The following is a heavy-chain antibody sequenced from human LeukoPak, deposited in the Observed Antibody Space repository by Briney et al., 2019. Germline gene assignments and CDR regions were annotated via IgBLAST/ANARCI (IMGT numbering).Heavy chain of an antibody. CDR1: GGSFSGYY. D-gene: IGHD4-17*01. V-gene: IGHV4-34*01. J-gene: IGHJ5*02. Sequence: PSETLSLTCAVYGGSFSGYYWSWIRQPPGKGLEWIGEINHSGSTNYNPSLKSRVTISVDTSKNQFSLKLSSVTAADTAVYYCAIIGDSGGGWFDPWGQGTLVTVSS. CDR2: INHSGST. CDR3: AIIGDSGGGWFDP.